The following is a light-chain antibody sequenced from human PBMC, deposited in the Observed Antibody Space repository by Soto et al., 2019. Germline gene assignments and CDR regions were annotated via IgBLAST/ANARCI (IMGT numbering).Light chain of an antibody. J-gene: IGLJ1*01. Sequence: QSALTQPPSASGSPGQSVTISCTGTSSDVGAYIFVSWYQQHPGKAPKLMVYDVNRRPPGVPDRFFGSKSGNMASLTVSGLQAEDEADYYCVSFAGGTYVFGTGTKLTVL. CDR2: DVN. CDR3: VSFAGGTYV. CDR1: SSDVGAYIF. V-gene: IGLV2-8*01.